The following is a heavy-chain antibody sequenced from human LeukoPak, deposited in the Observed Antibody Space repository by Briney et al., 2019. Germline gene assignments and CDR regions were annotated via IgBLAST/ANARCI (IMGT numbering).Heavy chain of an antibody. V-gene: IGHV4-59*11. CDR3: ARDSQTIAARHFDY. CDR1: GGSISSHY. Sequence: PSETLSLTCTVSGGSISSHYWSWIRQPPGKGLGWIGYIYYSGSTNYNPSLKSRVTISVDTSKNQFSLKLSSVTAADTAVYYCARDSQTIAARHFDYWGQGTQVTVSS. CDR2: IYYSGST. J-gene: IGHJ4*02. D-gene: IGHD6-6*01.